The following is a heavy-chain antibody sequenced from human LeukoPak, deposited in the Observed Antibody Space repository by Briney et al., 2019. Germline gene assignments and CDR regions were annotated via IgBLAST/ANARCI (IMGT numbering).Heavy chain of an antibody. Sequence: SETLSLTCTISGGSINTYFWTWIRQPPGKGLEWIGYMHYSGSTNSSPSLKSRLTISVDTSKNQLSLKLSSVTAADTAVYYCARFRDAFDIWGQGTLVTVSS. CDR3: ARFRDAFDI. J-gene: IGHJ3*02. V-gene: IGHV4-59*01. CDR2: MHYSGST. CDR1: GGSINTYF.